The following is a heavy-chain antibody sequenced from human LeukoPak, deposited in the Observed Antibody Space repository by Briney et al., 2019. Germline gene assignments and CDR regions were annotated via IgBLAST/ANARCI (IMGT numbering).Heavy chain of an antibody. CDR1: GGTFSSYT. V-gene: IGHV1-69*02. Sequence: GASVKVSCKASGGTFSSYTISWVRQAPGQGLEWMGRIIPILGIANYAQKFQGRVTITADKSTSTAYMELSSLRSEDTAVYYCARPSGSYWRYYFDYWGQGTLVTVSS. CDR2: IIPILGIA. CDR3: ARPSGSYWRYYFDY. D-gene: IGHD1-26*01. J-gene: IGHJ4*02.